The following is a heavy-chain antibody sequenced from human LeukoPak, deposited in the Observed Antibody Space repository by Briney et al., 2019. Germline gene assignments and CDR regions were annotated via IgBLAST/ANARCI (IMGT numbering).Heavy chain of an antibody. CDR1: GGSISSYY. Sequence: PSETLSLTCTVSGGSISSYYWSWIRQPPGKGLEWIGYIYYTGSTNYNPSLKSRVTISADTSKNQFSLKLGSVTAADTAVYYCARGPYYYDSSGYYYSYFDCWGQGTLVTVSS. V-gene: IGHV4-59*01. J-gene: IGHJ4*02. CDR2: IYYTGST. CDR3: ARGPYYYDSSGYYYSYFDC. D-gene: IGHD3-22*01.